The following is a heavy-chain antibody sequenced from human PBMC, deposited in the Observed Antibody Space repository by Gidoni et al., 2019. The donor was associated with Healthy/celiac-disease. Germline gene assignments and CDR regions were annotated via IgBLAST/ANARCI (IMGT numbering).Heavy chain of an antibody. CDR2: IYYSGST. CDR1: GGSISTGGYY. J-gene: IGHJ6*03. CDR3: ARDTGYCSSTSCYNYMDV. Sequence: QVQLQESGPGLVKPSQTLSLTCTVSGGSISTGGYYWSWHRQHPGKGLEWLGYIYYSGSTYYNPSLKSRVTISVDTSKNQFSLKLSSVTAADTAVYYCARDTGYCSSTSCYNYMDVWGKGTTVTVSS. D-gene: IGHD2-2*02. V-gene: IGHV4-31*03.